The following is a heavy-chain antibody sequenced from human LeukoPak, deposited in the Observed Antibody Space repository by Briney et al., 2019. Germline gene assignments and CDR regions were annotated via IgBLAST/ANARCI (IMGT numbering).Heavy chain of an antibody. CDR2: IKEDGSEK. V-gene: IGHV3-7*03. J-gene: IGHJ4*02. D-gene: IGHD6-19*01. Sequence: QPGGSLRLSCAASGFTFSSYWMGWVRQAPGKGLEWVANIKEDGSEKYYVDSVKGRFTISRDNAKNSLYLQMNSLRAEDTAVYYCARDSVSSGWSSDTYYFDYWGQGTLVTVSS. CDR3: ARDSVSSGWSSDTYYFDY. CDR1: GFTFSSYW.